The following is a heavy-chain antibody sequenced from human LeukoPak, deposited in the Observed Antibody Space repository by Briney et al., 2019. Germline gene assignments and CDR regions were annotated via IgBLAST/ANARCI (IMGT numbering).Heavy chain of an antibody. CDR2: ISGSGGST. CDR1: GFTFSSYA. J-gene: IGHJ4*02. V-gene: IGHV3-23*01. D-gene: IGHD3-10*01. CDR3: AKGGHGSGSYRFDY. Sequence: GGSLRLSCAASGFTFSSYAMSWVRQAPGKGLEWVSAISGSGGSTYYADSVKGRFTISRGNSKNTLYLQMNSLRAEDTAVYYCAKGGHGSGSYRFDYWGQGTLVTVSS.